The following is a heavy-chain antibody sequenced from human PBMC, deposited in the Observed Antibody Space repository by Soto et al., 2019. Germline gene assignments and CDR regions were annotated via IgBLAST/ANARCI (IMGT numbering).Heavy chain of an antibody. D-gene: IGHD5-18*01. J-gene: IGHJ4*02. CDR2: TTAILGAR. V-gene: IGHV1-69*13. CDR3: AAGDSSDTGDH. Sequence: ASVKVSCKASGDTLSHYGVSWVRQVPGKGLEWMGGTTAILGARDYAQKFQGRMTITSDESTTTSYMELNSLTSDDTAVYYCAAGDSSDTGDHWGQGTLVTVSS. CDR1: GDTLSHYG.